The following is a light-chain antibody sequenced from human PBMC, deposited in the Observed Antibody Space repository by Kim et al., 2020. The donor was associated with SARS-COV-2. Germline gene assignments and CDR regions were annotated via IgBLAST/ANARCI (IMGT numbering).Light chain of an antibody. CDR2: AAS. V-gene: IGKV1-39*01. J-gene: IGKJ2*01. Sequence: DIQMTQSPSSLSASVGDRVTITCRASQSISTYLNWYQQKPGKAPKLLIYAASSLQSGVPSRFSGSGSGTDFTLTISSLQPEDFATYHCQQSYNAPYTFGQGTKLEI. CDR1: QSISTY. CDR3: QQSYNAPYT.